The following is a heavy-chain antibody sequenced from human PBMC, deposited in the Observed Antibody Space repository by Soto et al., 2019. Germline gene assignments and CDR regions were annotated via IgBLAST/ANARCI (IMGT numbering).Heavy chain of an antibody. V-gene: IGHV1-18*01. CDR1: GYPFTSYV. CDR3: TTGQRPIRFLEWLSRYYFDY. CDR2: ISAEDGET. J-gene: IGHJ4*02. Sequence: ASLKVSCKSSGYPFTSYVISWVRQAPGQGLEWMGWISAEDGETNYAQKLQGRVTMTEDTSTDTAYMELSSLTSEDTAVYYCTTGQRPIRFLEWLSRYYFDYWGQGTLVTVSS. D-gene: IGHD3-3*01.